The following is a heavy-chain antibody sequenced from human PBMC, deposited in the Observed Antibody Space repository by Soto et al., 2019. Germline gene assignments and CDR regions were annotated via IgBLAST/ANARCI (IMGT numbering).Heavy chain of an antibody. CDR1: GGTFSSYA. CDR2: IIPIFGTA. Sequence: GASVKVSCQASGGTFSSYAISWVRQAPGQGLEWMGGIIPIFGTANYAQKFQGRVTITADESTSTAYMELSSLRSEDTAVYYCAEQTTVTTPFDYWGQGTLVTVSS. D-gene: IGHD4-17*01. J-gene: IGHJ4*02. CDR3: AEQTTVTTPFDY. V-gene: IGHV1-69*13.